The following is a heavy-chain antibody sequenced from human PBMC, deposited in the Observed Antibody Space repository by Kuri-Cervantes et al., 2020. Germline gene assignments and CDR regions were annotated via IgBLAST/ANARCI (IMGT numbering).Heavy chain of an antibody. CDR2: ISYDGSNK. Sequence: WGSLRLSCAASGFTFSSYGMHWVRQAPGKGLEWVAVISYDGSNKYYADSVKGRFTISSDNSKNTLYRQMNSLRAEDTAVYYGANSHFDYWGQGTLVTVSS. V-gene: IGHV3-30*18. CDR3: ANSHFDY. CDR1: GFTFSSYG. J-gene: IGHJ4*02.